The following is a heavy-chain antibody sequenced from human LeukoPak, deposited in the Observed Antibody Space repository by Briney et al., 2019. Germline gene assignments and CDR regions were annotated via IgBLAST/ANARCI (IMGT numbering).Heavy chain of an antibody. V-gene: IGHV4-39*01. CDR3: ARHRDGSGSYYPPGAFDY. Sequence: KPSESLSDTRTVPGGSISSSSYYSGWIRQPPRNGLEWIGRVYYSGSTSYNPSLKRRVTISVYTSKNQFPLKLSSVTAADTAVYYWARHRDGSGSYYPPGAFDYWGQGTLVTVSS. D-gene: IGHD3-10*01. J-gene: IGHJ4*02. CDR2: VYYSGST. CDR1: GGSISSSSYY.